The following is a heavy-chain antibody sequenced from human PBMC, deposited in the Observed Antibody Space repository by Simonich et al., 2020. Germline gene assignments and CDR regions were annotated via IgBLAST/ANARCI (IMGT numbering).Heavy chain of an antibody. CDR3: ASSKLATIDY. V-gene: IGHV1-2*02. J-gene: IGHJ4*02. D-gene: IGHD5-12*01. Sequence: QVQLVQSGAEVKKPGASVKVSCKASGYTFTGNYMHWVAQAPGQGLEWKGGINPNSGGTNYAQKLQGRVTMTRDTSISTAYMELSRLRSDDTAVYYCASSKLATIDYWGQGTLVTVSS. CDR1: GYTFTGNY. CDR2: INPNSGGT.